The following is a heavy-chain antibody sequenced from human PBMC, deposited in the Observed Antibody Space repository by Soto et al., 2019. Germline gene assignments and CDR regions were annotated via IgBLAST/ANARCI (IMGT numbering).Heavy chain of an antibody. V-gene: IGHV3-33*01. D-gene: IGHD3-16*01. CDR2: LWSNGSNQ. CDR1: GLTFSTCG. J-gene: IGHJ3*02. Sequence: QVQLVESGGGVVQPGGSLRLSCTASGLTFSTCGMHWVRQAPAKGLEWVTVLWSNGSNQYYAVSVKGRFTFSRDDSKNKLYLQMNSLRAEDTAVYYWVRERGPFDAFDIWGQGTMVTVSS. CDR3: VRERGPFDAFDI.